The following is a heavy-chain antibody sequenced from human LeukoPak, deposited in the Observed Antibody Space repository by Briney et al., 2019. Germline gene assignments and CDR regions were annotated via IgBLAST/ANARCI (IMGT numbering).Heavy chain of an antibody. Sequence: PSETLSLTCTVSGGSSSSDYWSWIRQPPGKGLEWIGCIFYSGSTNYNPSLKSRVTISVDTSKNQFSLKLSSVTAADTAVYYCARRSESSGYQFDYWGQGTLVTVSS. D-gene: IGHD3-22*01. CDR2: IFYSGST. J-gene: IGHJ4*02. CDR3: ARRSESSGYQFDY. CDR1: GGSSSSDY. V-gene: IGHV4-59*08.